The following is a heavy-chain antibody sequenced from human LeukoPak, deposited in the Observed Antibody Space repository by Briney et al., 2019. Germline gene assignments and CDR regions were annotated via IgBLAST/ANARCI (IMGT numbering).Heavy chain of an antibody. V-gene: IGHV4-39*01. CDR1: GGSISSSSYY. Sequence: TSETLSLTCTVSGGSISSSSYYWGWIRQPPGKGLEWIGCIYYSGSTYYNPSLKSRVTISVDTSKNQFSLKLSSVTAADTAVYYCARKSYGLEIDYWGQGTLATVSS. J-gene: IGHJ4*02. D-gene: IGHD5-18*01. CDR2: IYYSGST. CDR3: ARKSYGLEIDY.